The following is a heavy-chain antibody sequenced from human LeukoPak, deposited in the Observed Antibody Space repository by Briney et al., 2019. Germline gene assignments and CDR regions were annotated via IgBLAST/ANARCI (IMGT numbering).Heavy chain of an antibody. CDR1: GYIFTDHF. CDR2: INPNSGGT. V-gene: IGHV1-2*02. J-gene: IGHJ3*02. Sequence: EASVNVPYKSSGYIFTDHFIHWVRQAPGQGLEWMGWINPNSGGTNNAQKFQGRVTMTGDTSIRTAYMELRRLRSDDTAVYYCARSYGAGRREVFDNWGRGTRVTVSS. D-gene: IGHD3-10*01. CDR3: ARSYGAGRREVFDN.